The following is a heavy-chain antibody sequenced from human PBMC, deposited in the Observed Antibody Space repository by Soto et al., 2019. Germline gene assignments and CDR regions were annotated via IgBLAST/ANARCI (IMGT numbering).Heavy chain of an antibody. V-gene: IGHV2-5*02. CDR2: IYWDDDK. CDR3: AHRPRGDYPFDY. D-gene: IGHD4-17*01. Sequence: SPAKLGNPAQTVTLACTFSGFSLRTSGVGVGWIRQPPGKALEWLALIYWDDDKRYSPSLKSRLTITKDTSKNQVVLTMTNMDPVDTATYYCAHRPRGDYPFDYWGQGTLVTVSS. CDR1: GFSLRTSGVG. J-gene: IGHJ4*02.